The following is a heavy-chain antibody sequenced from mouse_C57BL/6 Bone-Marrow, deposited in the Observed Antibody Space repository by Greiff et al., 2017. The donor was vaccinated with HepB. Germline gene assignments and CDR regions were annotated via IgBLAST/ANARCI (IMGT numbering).Heavy chain of an antibody. CDR3: TTYYYGSSPDY. D-gene: IGHD1-1*01. CDR1: GFNIKDDY. V-gene: IGHV14-4*01. CDR2: IDPENGDT. Sequence: VQLQQSGAELVRPGASVKLSCTASGFNIKDDYMHWVKQRQEQGLEWIGWIDPENGDTEYASKFQGKATITADTSSNTAYLQLSSLTSEDTAVYYCTTYYYGSSPDYWGQGTTLTVSS. J-gene: IGHJ2*01.